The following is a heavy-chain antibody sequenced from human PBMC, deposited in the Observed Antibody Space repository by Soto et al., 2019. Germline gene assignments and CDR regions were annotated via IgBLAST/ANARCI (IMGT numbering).Heavy chain of an antibody. CDR3: ARVGRVYYGMDV. J-gene: IGHJ6*02. CDR1: GGSVSSGSYY. CDR2: IYYSGST. Sequence: SETLSLTCTVSGGSVSSGSYYWSWIRQPPGKGLEWIGYIYYSGSTNYNPSLKSRVTISVDTSKNQFSLKLSSVTAADTAVYYCARVGRVYYGMDVWGQGTTVTVSS. D-gene: IGHD3-10*01. V-gene: IGHV4-61*01.